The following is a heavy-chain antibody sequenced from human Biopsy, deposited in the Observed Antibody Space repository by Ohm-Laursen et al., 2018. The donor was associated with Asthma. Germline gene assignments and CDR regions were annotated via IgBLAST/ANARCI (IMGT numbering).Heavy chain of an antibody. J-gene: IGHJ4*02. CDR2: VSWNSATI. D-gene: IGHD1-1*01. CDR1: GFKFDEYT. CDR3: AKVRSDWIITESFDY. Sequence: SLRLSCAASGFKFDEYTMHWVRQAPGKGLEWVSGVSWNSATIGYADSVEGRFTISRDNAKNSVFLHMDSLRPEDTAFYYCAKVRSDWIITESFDYWGQGVLVTVSS. V-gene: IGHV3-9*01.